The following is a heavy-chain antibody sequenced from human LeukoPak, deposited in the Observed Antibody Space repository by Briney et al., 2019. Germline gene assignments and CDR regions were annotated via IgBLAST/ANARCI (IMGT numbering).Heavy chain of an antibody. J-gene: IGHJ4*02. Sequence: PSQTLSLTCTVSGGSINSDGIFWSWLRQHPGQGLVYIGYIYYSGSTYYHPAPKRRVTISMATPKNQSSLELSSLTAADTAVYCCARPPADSSAWYVDYWGQGTLVTVSS. CDR3: ARPPADSSAWYVDY. CDR1: GGSINSDGIF. D-gene: IGHD6-19*01. V-gene: IGHV4-31*03. CDR2: IYYSGST.